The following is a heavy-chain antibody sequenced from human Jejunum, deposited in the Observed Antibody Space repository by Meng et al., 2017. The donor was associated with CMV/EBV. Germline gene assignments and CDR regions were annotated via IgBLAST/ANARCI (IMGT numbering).Heavy chain of an antibody. CDR1: YS. D-gene: IGHD2-2*01. CDR2: INHSGST. Sequence: YSWTWIRQPPGKGLEWIGEINHSGSTKYNPSLKSRVTISIDTSKNQFSLNLSSVTAADTALYYCARGGRVDCTSTSCYWAHYFDYWGQGTLVTVSS. J-gene: IGHJ4*02. V-gene: IGHV4-34*01. CDR3: ARGGRVDCTSTSCYWAHYFDY.